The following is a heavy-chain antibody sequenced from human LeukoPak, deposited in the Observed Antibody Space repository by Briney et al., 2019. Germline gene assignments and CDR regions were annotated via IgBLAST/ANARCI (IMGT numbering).Heavy chain of an antibody. J-gene: IGHJ4*02. V-gene: IGHV3-48*03. CDR2: MSFSGSTI. CDR3: ARELTITGTPDY. CDR1: GFTFSSYE. D-gene: IGHD1-7*01. Sequence: PGGSLRLSCVASGFTFSSYEMNWVRQAPGRGLEWISYMSFSGSTIYYADSVKGRFTISRDNAKNSLYLQMESLRAEDTAVYYCARELTITGTPDYWGQGTLVTVSS.